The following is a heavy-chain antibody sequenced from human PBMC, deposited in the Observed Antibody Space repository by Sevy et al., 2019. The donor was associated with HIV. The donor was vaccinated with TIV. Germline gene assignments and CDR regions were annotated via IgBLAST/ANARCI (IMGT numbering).Heavy chain of an antibody. J-gene: IGHJ4*02. CDR1: GFSFSSYS. CDR3: ARDSDYYDTSGLVSADY. D-gene: IGHD3-22*01. Sequence: GGSLRLSCVTSGFSFSSYSMNWVRQAPGKGLEWVSYISSSSGTIRYADSVKGRFTISRDNSKNTLYLQMNSLRAEDTAIYYCARDSDYYDTSGLVSADYWGQGTLVTVSS. CDR2: ISSSSGTI. V-gene: IGHV3-48*01.